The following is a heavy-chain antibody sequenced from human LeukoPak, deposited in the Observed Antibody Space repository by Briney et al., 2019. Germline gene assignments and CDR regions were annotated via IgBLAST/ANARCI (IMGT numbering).Heavy chain of an antibody. J-gene: IGHJ4*02. Sequence: GGSLRLSCAASGFTFSSYGMHWVRQAPGEGLGWVAVISYEGSNKYYADSVKGRFTISRDNSKITLYLQMNSLRAEDTAVYYSAKNYPYGSGEGIDYWGQGTLVTVSS. CDR3: AKNYPYGSGEGIDY. CDR1: GFTFSSYG. D-gene: IGHD3-10*01. V-gene: IGHV3-30*18. CDR2: ISYEGSNK.